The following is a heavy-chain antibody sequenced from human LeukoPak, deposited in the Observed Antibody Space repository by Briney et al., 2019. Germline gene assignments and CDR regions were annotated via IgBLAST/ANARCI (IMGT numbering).Heavy chain of an antibody. D-gene: IGHD2-15*01. CDR1: GFTFSDYY. V-gene: IGHV3-11*04. Sequence: PGGSLRLSCAASGFTFSDYYMSWIRQAPGKGLEWVSYISSSGSTIYYADSVKGRFTISRDNAKNSLYLQMNSLRAEDTAAYYCAREACSGGSCYSSTFDYWGQGTLVTVSS. CDR3: AREACSGGSCYSSTFDY. CDR2: ISSSGSTI. J-gene: IGHJ4*02.